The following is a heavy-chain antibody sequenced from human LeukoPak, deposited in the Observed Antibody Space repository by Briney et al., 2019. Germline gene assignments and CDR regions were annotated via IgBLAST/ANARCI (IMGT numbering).Heavy chain of an antibody. D-gene: IGHD2-21*02. CDR1: GFTFDDFT. CDR2: ITWDGSTT. V-gene: IGHV3-43*01. J-gene: IGHJ4*02. CDR3: AKGGVVTAVVYYLDY. Sequence: PGGSLRLSCAASGFTFDDFTLYWVRQAPGKSLEWVSLITWDGSTTYYADSVKGRFTISRDNSENALYLQMNSLTKEDTALYYCAKGGVVTAVVYYLDYWGQGTLVSVSS.